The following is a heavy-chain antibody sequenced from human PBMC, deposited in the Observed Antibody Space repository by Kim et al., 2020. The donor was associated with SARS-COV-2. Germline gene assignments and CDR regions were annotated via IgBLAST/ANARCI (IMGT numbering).Heavy chain of an antibody. Sequence: GGSLRLSCAASGFTFSSYSMNWVRQAPGKGLEWVSYISSSSGTVYDADSVKGRFTISRDNAKNSVYLQMNSLRDEDTAVYYCARRASSGAFDIWGQGTMVTVSS. CDR2: ISSSSGTV. V-gene: IGHV3-48*02. J-gene: IGHJ3*02. CDR1: GFTFSSYS. CDR3: ARRASSGAFDI. D-gene: IGHD6-6*01.